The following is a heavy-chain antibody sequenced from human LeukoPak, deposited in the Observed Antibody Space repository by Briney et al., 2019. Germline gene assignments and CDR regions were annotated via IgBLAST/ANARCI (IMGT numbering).Heavy chain of an antibody. J-gene: IGHJ4*02. V-gene: IGHV3-7*01. Sequence: GESLRLSCAASGFTLTTYCMSWVRQLPGKGLEWVANINQDGTEKYYVDSVKGRFTISRDNAKNSLDLQMNCLRVEDTGIYYCVKVAKYYYGSETYYFFEHWGQGTPVTASS. D-gene: IGHD3-10*01. CDR3: VKVAKYYYGSETYYFFEH. CDR2: INQDGTEK. CDR1: GFTLTTYC.